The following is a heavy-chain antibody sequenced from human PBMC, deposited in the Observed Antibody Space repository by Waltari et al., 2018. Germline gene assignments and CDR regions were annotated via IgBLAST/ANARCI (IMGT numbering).Heavy chain of an antibody. CDR3: ARDTPGIAVAGFPGDYYMDV. V-gene: IGHV3-74*01. D-gene: IGHD6-19*01. J-gene: IGHJ6*03. CDR1: GFTFSSYW. CDR2: INSDGSST. Sequence: EVQLVESGGGLVQPGGSLRLSCAASGFTFSSYWMHWVRQAPGKGLVWVSRINSDGSSTSYADSVKGRFTISRDNAKNTLYLQMNSLRAEDTAVYYCARDTPGIAVAGFPGDYYMDVWGKGTTVTVSS.